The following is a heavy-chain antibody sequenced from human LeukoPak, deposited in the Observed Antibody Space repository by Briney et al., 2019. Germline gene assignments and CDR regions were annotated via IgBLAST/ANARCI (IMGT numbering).Heavy chain of an antibody. CDR1: GGTFSSYA. CDR2: NIPIFGTA. J-gene: IGHJ3*02. CDR3: ARGPFHGDYPLDAAFDI. V-gene: IGHV1-69*05. Sequence: SVKVSCKASGGTFSSYAISWVRQAPGQGLEWMGGNIPIFGTANYAQKFQGRVTITTDESTSTAYMELSSLRSEDTAVYYCARGPFHGDYPLDAAFDIWGQGTMVTVSS. D-gene: IGHD4-17*01.